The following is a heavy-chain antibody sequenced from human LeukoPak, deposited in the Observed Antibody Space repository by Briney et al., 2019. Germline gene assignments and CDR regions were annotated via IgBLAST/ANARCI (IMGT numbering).Heavy chain of an antibody. J-gene: IGHJ4*02. V-gene: IGHV1-69*13. D-gene: IGHD2-2*01. CDR3: ARDLSISSTSCPSH. CDR2: IIPIFGTA. CDR1: GGTFSSYA. Sequence: SVKVSCKASGGTFSSYAISWVRQAPGQGLEWMGGIIPIFGTANYAQKFQGRVTITADESTSTAYMELNSLRSDDTAVYHCARDLSISSTSCPSHWGQGTLVTVSS.